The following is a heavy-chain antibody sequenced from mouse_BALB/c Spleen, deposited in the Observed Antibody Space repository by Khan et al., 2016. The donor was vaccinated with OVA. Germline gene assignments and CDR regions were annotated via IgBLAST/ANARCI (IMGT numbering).Heavy chain of an antibody. D-gene: IGHD1-1*01. V-gene: IGHV1S127*01. Sequence: QVQLQQSGPELVRPGASVKMSCKASGYTFTSFWIHWVKQRPGQGLEWSGMIDPSKSETRLNQKFKDKATLNVEKSSNTAYMQLSRLTSEDSTVYYCARVGYGSPFAFWGQGTLVTVSA. J-gene: IGHJ3*01. CDR2: IDPSKSET. CDR1: GYTFTSFW. CDR3: ARVGYGSPFAF.